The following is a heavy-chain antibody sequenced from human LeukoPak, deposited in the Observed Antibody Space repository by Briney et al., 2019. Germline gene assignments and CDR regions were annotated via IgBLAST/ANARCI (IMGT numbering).Heavy chain of an antibody. V-gene: IGHV4-39*01. D-gene: IGHD6-19*01. CDR2: IYYSGSA. J-gene: IGHJ4*02. CDR1: GGSISSSSYY. CDR3: ARGGYSSGQGGEIAFDY. Sequence: SETLSLTCTVSGGSISSSSYYWGWIRQPPGKGLEWIGSIYYSGSAYYNPSLKSRLTISVDTSKNQFSLKLSSVTAADTAVYYCARGGYSSGQGGEIAFDYWGQGTLVTVSS.